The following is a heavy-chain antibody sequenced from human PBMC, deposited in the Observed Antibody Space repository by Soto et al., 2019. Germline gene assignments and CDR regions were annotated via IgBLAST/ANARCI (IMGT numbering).Heavy chain of an antibody. J-gene: IGHJ4*02. D-gene: IGHD2-15*01. CDR3: ARDVRGYCSGGSCSAVY. CDR2: ISGYNGNT. V-gene: IGHV1-18*04. Sequence: QVQLVQSGAAVKKPGASVKVSCKASGYSFTSYGISWVRQAPGHGPEWMGWISGYNGNTNYAQKLQGRVNMTTDTYPSTAYMELRSLRSDDTAVYYCARDVRGYCSGGSCSAVYWGQGTLVSLSS. CDR1: GYSFTSYG.